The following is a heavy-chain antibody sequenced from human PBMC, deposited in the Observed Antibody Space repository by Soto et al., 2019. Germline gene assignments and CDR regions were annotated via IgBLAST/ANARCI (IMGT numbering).Heavy chain of an antibody. D-gene: IGHD7-27*01. CDR2: IYHSGST. CDR3: ARVPGP. CDR1: SGSISSGGYS. V-gene: IGHV4-30-2*01. Sequence: QLQLQESGLGLVKPSQTLSLTCAVSSGSISSGGYSWSWIRQPPGKGLEWIGYIYHSGSTYYNPSRKSRVTISVDRSKNQFSLKLSSVTSADTAVYYCARVPGPWGQGTLVTVSS. J-gene: IGHJ5*02.